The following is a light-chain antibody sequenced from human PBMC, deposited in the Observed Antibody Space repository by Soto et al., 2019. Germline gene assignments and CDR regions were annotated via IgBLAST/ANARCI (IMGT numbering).Light chain of an antibody. CDR3: QQYHNLWT. Sequence: EIVMTQSPATLSGSAGERATLSWTASHYVYSNVAWFQQRPGQAPRLLIYRASTRATGTPARFSGSGSGTEFTLTITSLKSEDFALYYCQQYHNLWTFGQGTKVDIK. J-gene: IGKJ1*01. CDR2: RAS. CDR1: HYVYSN. V-gene: IGKV3-15*01.